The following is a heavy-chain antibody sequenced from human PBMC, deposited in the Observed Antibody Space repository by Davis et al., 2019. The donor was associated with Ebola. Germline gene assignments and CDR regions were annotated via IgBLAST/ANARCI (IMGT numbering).Heavy chain of an antibody. CDR3: ANGFDYNFGF. CDR2: INSDGSVT. Sequence: PRESLKISCAASGFSFSSYWMHWVRHAPGKGLVWVSRINSDGSVTSYADSVKGRFIISRDNAKRTLFLQMNSLRAEDTALYYCANGFDYNFGFWGQGTLVTVSS. J-gene: IGHJ4*02. CDR1: GFSFSSYW. V-gene: IGHV3-74*01. D-gene: IGHD4-11*01.